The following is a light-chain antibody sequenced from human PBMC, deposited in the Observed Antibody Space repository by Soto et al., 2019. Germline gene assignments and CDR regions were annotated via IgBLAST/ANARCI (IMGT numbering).Light chain of an antibody. CDR2: GAS. CDR3: QQYNNWPGT. Sequence: EIVLTQSPGTLSLSPGETAALSCRASQSVSASFLAWYQQKPGQAPRLLISGASSRATGIPDRFSGSGSGTDFTLTISSLQSEDFAVYYCQQYNNWPGTFGQGTKVEIK. CDR1: QSVSASF. J-gene: IGKJ1*01. V-gene: IGKV3-20*01.